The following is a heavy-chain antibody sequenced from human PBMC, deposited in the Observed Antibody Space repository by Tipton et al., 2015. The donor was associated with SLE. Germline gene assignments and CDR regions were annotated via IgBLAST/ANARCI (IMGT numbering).Heavy chain of an antibody. CDR1: GGSFSGYY. Sequence: LRLSCAVYGGSFSGYYWSWIRQPPGKGLEWIGEINHSGSTNYNPSLKSRVTISVDTSKNQFSLKLSSVTAADTAVYYCARGRYFSSTSCPNDAFDIWGQGTMVTVSS. V-gene: IGHV4-34*01. D-gene: IGHD2-2*01. J-gene: IGHJ3*02. CDR2: INHSGST. CDR3: ARGRYFSSTSCPNDAFDI.